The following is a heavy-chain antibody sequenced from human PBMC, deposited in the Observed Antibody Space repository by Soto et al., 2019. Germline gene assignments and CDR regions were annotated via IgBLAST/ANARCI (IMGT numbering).Heavy chain of an antibody. Sequence: GGSLRLSCAASGFTFSSYAMSWVRQSPGKGLEWVSAIGVIGARTYYADSVKGRFTISRDNSKNSLYFQMNSLRVDDTAVYYCAKVPLEWLVGYFDYWGQGTLVTSPQ. CDR3: AKVPLEWLVGYFDY. V-gene: IGHV3-23*01. CDR1: GFTFSSYA. J-gene: IGHJ4*02. CDR2: IGVIGART. D-gene: IGHD3-3*01.